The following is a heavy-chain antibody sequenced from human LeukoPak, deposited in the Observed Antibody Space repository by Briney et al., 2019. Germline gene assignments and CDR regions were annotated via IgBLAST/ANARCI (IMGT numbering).Heavy chain of an antibody. CDR3: SKGEAHYYGSGSYYYYGMDV. CDR2: ISGSGGST. D-gene: IGHD3-10*01. V-gene: IGHV3-23*01. J-gene: IGHJ6*02. CDR1: GFTFSSYA. Sequence: GGSLRLSCAASGFTFSSYAMSWVRQAPGKGLEWVSAISGSGGSTYYADSVKGRFTISRDNSKNTLYLQMNSLRAEDTAVYYCSKGEAHYYGSGSYYYYGMDVWGQGTTVTVSS.